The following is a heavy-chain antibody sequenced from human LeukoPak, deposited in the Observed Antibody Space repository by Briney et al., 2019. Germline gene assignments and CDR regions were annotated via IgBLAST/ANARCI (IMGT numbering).Heavy chain of an antibody. J-gene: IGHJ2*01. CDR3: ARELRRGWYFDL. V-gene: IGHV1-2*02. CDR2: INPNSGGV. Sequence: AASVKLSCKASEYTFTAYYLHWVRQAPGQGLEWMGWINPNSGGVNYAQRFQGRVTMTRDTSISTAYMNLSGLTSDDTAVYFCARELRRGWYFDLWGRGTLVTVSS. D-gene: IGHD3-10*01. CDR1: EYTFTAYY.